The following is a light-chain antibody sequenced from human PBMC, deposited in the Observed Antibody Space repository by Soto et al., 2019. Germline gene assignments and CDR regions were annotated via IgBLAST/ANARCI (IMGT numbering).Light chain of an antibody. J-gene: IGLJ3*02. V-gene: IGLV1-44*01. CDR2: NNN. Sequence: QSVLTQPPSASGAPGQRVTISCSGSRSNIGSQVVQWFQHLPRTAPKLLIQNNNELPSGVPDRFSGSESGTCASLAITGLQSEDEGDYYCAACDYSLDVRVFGGGTKLTVL. CDR3: AACDYSLDVRV. CDR1: RSNIGSQV.